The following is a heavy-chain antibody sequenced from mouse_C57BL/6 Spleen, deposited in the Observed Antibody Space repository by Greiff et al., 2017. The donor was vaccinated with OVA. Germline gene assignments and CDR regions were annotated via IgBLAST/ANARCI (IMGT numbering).Heavy chain of an antibody. CDR2: IDPEDGET. D-gene: IGHD1-1*01. V-gene: IGHV14-2*01. CDR1: GFNIKDYY. Sequence: EVQLQQSGAELVKPGASVKLSCTASGFNIKDYYMHWVKQRTEQGLEWIGRIDPEDGETKYAPKFQGKATITADTSSNTAYLQPSSLAAEDTAGYYGARGAVVATRGGYAMDYWGQGTSVTVSS. CDR3: ARGAVVATRGGYAMDY. J-gene: IGHJ4*01.